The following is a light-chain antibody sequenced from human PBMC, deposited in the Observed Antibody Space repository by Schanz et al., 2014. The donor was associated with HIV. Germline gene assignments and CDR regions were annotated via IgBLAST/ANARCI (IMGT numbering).Light chain of an antibody. V-gene: IGKV3-15*01. J-gene: IGKJ1*01. CDR1: QSVRSN. CDR3: QQYATSPWT. Sequence: EIVMTQSPATLSVSPGERATLSCRASQSVRSNLAWYQQKPAQAPRLLISGTSTRATGIPARFSGSGSGTDFTLTISRLEPEDLAVYYCQQYATSPWTFGQGTKVDVK. CDR2: GTS.